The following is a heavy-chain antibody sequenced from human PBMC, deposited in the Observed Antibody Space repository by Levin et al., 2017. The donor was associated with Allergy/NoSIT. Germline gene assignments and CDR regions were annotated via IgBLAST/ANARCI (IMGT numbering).Heavy chain of an antibody. V-gene: IGHV3-23*01. CDR2: ISRSGGTT. J-gene: IGHJ2*01. CDR3: AKGSSRTSSYSECPCDV. Sequence: PGGSLRLSCAASGFTFSSSAMTWVRQAPGKGLDWVSVISRSGGTTYYADSVKGRFTISRDNSKNTLYLHMDSLRVGDTDVYYCAKGSSRTSSYSECPCDVWGRGTLVTVSS. CDR1: GFTFSSSA. D-gene: IGHD2-2*01.